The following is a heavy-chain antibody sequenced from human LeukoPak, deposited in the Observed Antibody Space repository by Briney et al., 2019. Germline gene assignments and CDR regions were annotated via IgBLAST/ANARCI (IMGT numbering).Heavy chain of an antibody. CDR2: ICYSGST. CDR1: GGSISSYC. Sequence: SETLSLTCSVSGGSISSYCWNWIRQPPGKGLEWNGYICYSGSTNYNPSLKSRVTISVDTSKNQFSLRLSSVTAADTAVYYCARISVVVTATEGRNDAFDIWGQGTMVTVSS. D-gene: IGHD2-21*02. J-gene: IGHJ3*02. V-gene: IGHV4-59*01. CDR3: ARISVVVTATEGRNDAFDI.